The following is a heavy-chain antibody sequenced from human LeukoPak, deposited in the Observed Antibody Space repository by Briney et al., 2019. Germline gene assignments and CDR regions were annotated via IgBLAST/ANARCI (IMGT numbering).Heavy chain of an antibody. CDR1: GYTFTSYY. CDR3: ARDLYDSSGYYLPLRY. D-gene: IGHD3-22*01. V-gene: IGHV1-46*01. Sequence: GASVKVSCKASGYTFTSYYMHWVRQAPGQGLEWMGIINPSGGSTSYAQKFQGRVTMTRDTSTSTVYMELSSLRSEATAVYYCARDLYDSSGYYLPLRYWGQGTLVTVSS. J-gene: IGHJ4*02. CDR2: INPSGGST.